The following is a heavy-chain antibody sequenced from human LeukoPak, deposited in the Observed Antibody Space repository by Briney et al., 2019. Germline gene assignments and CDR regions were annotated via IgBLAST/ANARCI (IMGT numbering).Heavy chain of an antibody. CDR2: IKQDGSEK. Sequence: GGSLRLSCAASGFTFSSYWMSWVRQAPGKGLEWVANIKQDGSEKYYVDSVKGRFTISRDNAKNSLYLQMNSLRAEDTAVYYCARENKWELLGDYYYMDVWGKGTTVTVSS. D-gene: IGHD1-26*01. J-gene: IGHJ6*03. V-gene: IGHV3-7*01. CDR3: ARENKWELLGDYYYMDV. CDR1: GFTFSSYW.